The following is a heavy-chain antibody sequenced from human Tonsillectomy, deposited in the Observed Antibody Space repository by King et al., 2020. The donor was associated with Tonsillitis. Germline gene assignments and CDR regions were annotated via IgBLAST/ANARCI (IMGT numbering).Heavy chain of an antibody. CDR2: IYWDDDK. D-gene: IGHD1/OR15-1a*01. CDR3: THNDVESTGTSDY. V-gene: IGHV2-5*02. J-gene: IGHJ4*02. Sequence: TLKESGPTLVKPTQTLTLTCTFSGVSLSTSGVGVAWIRQPPGKALEWLALIYWDDDKRYSTSLEGRLTITKDTSKNQVVLTMTDVDPVDTATYYCTHNDVESTGTSDYWGQGTLVTVSS. CDR1: GVSLSTSGVG.